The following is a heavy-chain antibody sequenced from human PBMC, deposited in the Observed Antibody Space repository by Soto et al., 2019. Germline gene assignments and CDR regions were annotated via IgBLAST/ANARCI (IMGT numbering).Heavy chain of an antibody. CDR3: AIQDCTNDVCLEAAVTVGGALES. D-gene: IGHD2-8*01. CDR1: GFTFRKFW. J-gene: IGHJ1*01. Sequence: EVQLVQSGGGLAQPGKSLRLSCAASGFTFRKFWMHWVRQVPGKGPVWVSYISSDGTPTDYADSVKGRFTISRDNAKDTLYLQMDSLRAEDTAVYYCAIQDCTNDVCLEAAVTVGGALESWGQGTLVTVSS. CDR2: ISSDGTPT. V-gene: IGHV3-74*01.